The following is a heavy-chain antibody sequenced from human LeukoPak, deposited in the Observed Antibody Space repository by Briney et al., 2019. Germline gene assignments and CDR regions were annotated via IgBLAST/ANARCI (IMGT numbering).Heavy chain of an antibody. CDR2: IYPGDSGT. D-gene: IGHD3-22*01. CDR3: ARHIDHYYDSSGYYWFDY. CDR1: GSGFTSYW. Sequence: GESLKISYKGSGSGFTSYWIGWGRRMPGKGVEWMGIIYPGDSGTRYSPSFQGQVTISADKSISTAYLQWSSLKASDTAMYYCARHIDHYYDSSGYYWFDYWGQGTLVTVSS. V-gene: IGHV5-51*01. J-gene: IGHJ4*02.